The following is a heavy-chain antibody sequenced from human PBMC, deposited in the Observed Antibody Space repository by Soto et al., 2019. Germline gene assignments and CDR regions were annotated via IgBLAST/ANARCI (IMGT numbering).Heavy chain of an antibody. J-gene: IGHJ4*02. D-gene: IGHD1-7*01. V-gene: IGHV4-30-4*02. CDR1: GGSISSGDYY. CDR2: IYYSGST. Sequence: SDTLSLTCTVSGGSISSGDYYWSWIRQPPGKGLEWIGYIYYSGSTYYNPSLKSRVTISVDTSKNQFSLKLSSVTAADTAVYYCARAPIMNYEADYWGQGTLVTVSS. CDR3: ARAPIMNYEADY.